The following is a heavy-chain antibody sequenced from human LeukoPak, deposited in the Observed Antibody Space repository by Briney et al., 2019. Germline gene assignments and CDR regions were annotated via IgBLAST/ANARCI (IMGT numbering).Heavy chain of an antibody. CDR1: GYTFTGYY. CDR3: ARADNWNDGNFDY. D-gene: IGHD1-1*01. CDR2: INPNSGGT. J-gene: IGHJ4*02. Sequence: ASVKVSCKASGYTFTGYYMHWVRQAPGQGLEWIGWINPNSGGTNYAQKFQGGVTMTRDTSISTAYMELSRLRSDDTAVYYCARADNWNDGNFDYWGQGTLVTVSS. V-gene: IGHV1-2*02.